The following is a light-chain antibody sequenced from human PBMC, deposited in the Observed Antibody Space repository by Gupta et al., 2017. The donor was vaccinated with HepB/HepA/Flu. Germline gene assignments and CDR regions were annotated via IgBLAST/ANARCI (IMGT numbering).Light chain of an antibody. CDR3: QSYDSNLSGF. V-gene: IGLV1-40*01. Sequence: QSVLTQPPSVSGAPGQRVTISCTGSSPNIGAGYDVHWYQQLPGTAPKLLIYGNNNRPSGVPDRFSGSKSGTSASLAITGLQAEDEADYYCQSYDSNLSGFVGTGTKVNVL. J-gene: IGLJ1*01. CDR1: SPNIGAGYD. CDR2: GNN.